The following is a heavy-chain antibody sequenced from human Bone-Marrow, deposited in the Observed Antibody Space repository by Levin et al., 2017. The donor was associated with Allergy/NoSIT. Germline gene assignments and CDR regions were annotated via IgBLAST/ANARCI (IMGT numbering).Heavy chain of an antibody. V-gene: IGHV4-59*01. D-gene: IGHD5-18*01. CDR1: GASISSFY. CDR3: ARYNYEYNALDI. Sequence: SQTLSLTCTVSGASISSFYWSWIRQPPGKGLEWIGYIYYSGSTNYSPSLKSRVSMSADMSRNQVYLTMSSVTAADTAVYYCARYNYEYNALDIWGQGTMVTVSS. J-gene: IGHJ3*02. CDR2: IYYSGST.